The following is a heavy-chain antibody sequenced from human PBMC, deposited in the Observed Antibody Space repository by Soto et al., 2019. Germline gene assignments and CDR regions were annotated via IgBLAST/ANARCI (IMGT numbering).Heavy chain of an antibody. J-gene: IGHJ5*02. Sequence: GKGLEWFGYIYDSGSSYYNTSLKSRVTISVDTSKNQFSLKLSFVTAADTAVYYCARDSFYYYGSGSYYNHNWFAPWGKGSFVIVSS. CDR3: ARDSFYYYGSGSYYNHNWFAP. CDR2: IYDSGSS. V-gene: IGHV4-30-2*04. D-gene: IGHD3-10*01.